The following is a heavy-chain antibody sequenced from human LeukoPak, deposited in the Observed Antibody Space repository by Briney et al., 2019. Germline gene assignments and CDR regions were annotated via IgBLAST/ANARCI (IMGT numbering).Heavy chain of an antibody. J-gene: IGHJ6*02. CDR3: ARNSGSSFQGYYYYGMDV. Sequence: LSGGSPRLSCAASEFTFSSYAMHWVRQAPGKGLEWVAVISYDGSNKYYADSVKGRFTISRDNSKNTLYLQMNSLRAEDTAVYYCARNSGSSFQGYYYYGMDVWGQGTTVTVSS. V-gene: IGHV3-30-3*01. CDR1: EFTFSSYA. CDR2: ISYDGSNK. D-gene: IGHD1-26*01.